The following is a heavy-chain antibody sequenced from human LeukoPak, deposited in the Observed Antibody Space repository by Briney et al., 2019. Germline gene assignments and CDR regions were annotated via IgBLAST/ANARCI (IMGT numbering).Heavy chain of an antibody. D-gene: IGHD3-22*01. CDR3: ARDYVDYDSSGYYFGRFDY. Sequence: GSLRLSCAASGFTFSSYWMSWVRQAPGKGLEWVANIKQDGSEKYYVDSVKGRFTISRDNAKNSLYLQMNSLRAEDTAVYYCARDYVDYDSSGYYFGRFDYWGQGTLVTVSS. CDR2: IKQDGSEK. CDR1: GFTFSSYW. J-gene: IGHJ4*02. V-gene: IGHV3-7*01.